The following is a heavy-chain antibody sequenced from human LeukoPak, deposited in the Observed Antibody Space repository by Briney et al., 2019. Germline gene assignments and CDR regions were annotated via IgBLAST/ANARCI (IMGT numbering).Heavy chain of an antibody. D-gene: IGHD3-9*01. CDR3: ARRVSTGNAYNWFDP. J-gene: IGHJ5*02. CDR1: GFTFSTYS. Sequence: QPGGSLRLSCAASGFTFSTYSMSWLRQAPGKGLEWISYITSSSSTIYYADSVKGRFTISRDNAKNSLYLQMNSLRHEDTAVYYCARRVSTGNAYNWFDPWGQGTLVTVSS. V-gene: IGHV3-48*02. CDR2: ITSSSSTI.